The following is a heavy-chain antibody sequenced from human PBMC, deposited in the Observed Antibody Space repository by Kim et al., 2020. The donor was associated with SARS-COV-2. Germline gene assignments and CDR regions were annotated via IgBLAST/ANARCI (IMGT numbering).Heavy chain of an antibody. D-gene: IGHD4-17*01. Sequence: NPSRKSRVTISVDTSKNQFSLKLSSVTAADTAVYYCARRSIWVTTFYDYWGQGTLVTVSS. J-gene: IGHJ4*02. CDR3: ARRSIWVTTFYDY. V-gene: IGHV4-39*01.